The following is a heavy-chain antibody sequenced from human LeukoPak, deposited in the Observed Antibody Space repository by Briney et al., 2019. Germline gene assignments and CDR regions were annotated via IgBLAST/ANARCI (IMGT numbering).Heavy chain of an antibody. V-gene: IGHV3-23*01. J-gene: IGHJ4*02. CDR3: AREIVKLWIGF. CDR1: GFTFSSYA. Sequence: GGSLRLSCAASGFTFSSYAMSWVRQAPGKGLEWVSSMSGSGGSTFYADSVKGRFTISRDNSRNTLYVQMNSLRAEDTAVYYCAREIVKLWIGFWGQGTLVTVSS. D-gene: IGHD3-3*01. CDR2: MSGSGGST.